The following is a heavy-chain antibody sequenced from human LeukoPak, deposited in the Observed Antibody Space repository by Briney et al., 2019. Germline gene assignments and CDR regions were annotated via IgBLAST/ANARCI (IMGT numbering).Heavy chain of an antibody. CDR1: GGSISSGGYY. D-gene: IGHD3-10*01. V-gene: IGHV4-30-2*01. Sequence: PSETLSLTCTVSGGSISSGGYYWSWIRQPPGKGLEWIGYIYHSGSTYYNPSLKSRVTISVDRSKNQFSLKLSSVTAADTAVYYCARGPLFRGVIKPRYFDLWGRGTLVTVSS. J-gene: IGHJ2*01. CDR3: ARGPLFRGVIKPRYFDL. CDR2: IYHSGST.